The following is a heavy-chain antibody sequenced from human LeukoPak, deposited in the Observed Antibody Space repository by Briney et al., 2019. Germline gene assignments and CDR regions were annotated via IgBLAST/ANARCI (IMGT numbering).Heavy chain of an antibody. CDR1: GESFSGYY. V-gene: IGHV4-34*01. Sequence: SETLSLTCAVYGESFSGYYWNWIRQPPGKGLEWIGEINHRGSTNNNPSLKSRVTISVDTSKNQFSLKLNSVTAADTAVYYCASLWLGGAGFDPWGQGTLVTVSS. J-gene: IGHJ5*02. CDR3: ASLWLGGAGFDP. D-gene: IGHD3-22*01. CDR2: INHRGST.